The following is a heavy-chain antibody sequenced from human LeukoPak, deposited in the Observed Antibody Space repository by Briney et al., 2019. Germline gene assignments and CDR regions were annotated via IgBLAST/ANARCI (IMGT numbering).Heavy chain of an antibody. J-gene: IGHJ5*02. Sequence: SETLSLTCTVSGGSISSSSYYWGWIRQPPGKGLEWIGSIYYSGSTYYNPSLKSRVTISVDTSKNQFSLKLSSVTAADTAVYYCARGPQYCTSTSCMGWFDPWGQGTLVTVSS. CDR1: GGSISSSSYY. D-gene: IGHD2-2*01. CDR2: IYYSGST. V-gene: IGHV4-39*07. CDR3: ARGPQYCTSTSCMGWFDP.